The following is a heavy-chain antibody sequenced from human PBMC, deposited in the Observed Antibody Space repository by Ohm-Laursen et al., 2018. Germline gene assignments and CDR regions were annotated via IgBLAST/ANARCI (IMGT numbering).Heavy chain of an antibody. CDR1: GFAVSSTY. J-gene: IGHJ4*02. CDR3: ARGQGLWTGDY. V-gene: IGHV3-53*01. D-gene: IGHD3/OR15-3a*01. CDR2: IYAGGST. Sequence: GSLRLSCAAPGFAVSSTYMTWVRQAPGKGLEWVSLIYAGGSTTYADSVKGRFTISRDDSKNTVNLQMNSLRVDDTAVYYCARGQGLWTGDYWGQGTLVTVSS.